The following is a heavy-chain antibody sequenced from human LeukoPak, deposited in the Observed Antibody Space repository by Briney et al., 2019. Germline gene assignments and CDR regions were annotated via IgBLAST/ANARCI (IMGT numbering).Heavy chain of an antibody. CDR3: ASLARGGNWFDP. D-gene: IGHD6-6*01. V-gene: IGHV4-30-4*01. CDR2: IYYSGGT. J-gene: IGHJ5*02. Sequence: SQTLSLTCSVSGGSISSGDYYWSWIRQPPGKGLEWIGYIYYSGGTSYNTSLKSRVTISVDTSKTQFSLKLSSVTAADTAVYYCASLARGGNWFDPWGQGTLVTVSS. CDR1: GGSISSGDYY.